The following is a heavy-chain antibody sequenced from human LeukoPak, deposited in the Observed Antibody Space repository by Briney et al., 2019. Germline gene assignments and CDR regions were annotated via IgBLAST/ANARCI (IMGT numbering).Heavy chain of an antibody. V-gene: IGHV1-2*02. CDR1: GYTFTGYY. CDR3: ARALRFLDYYYYGMDV. CDR2: ISPNSGGT. D-gene: IGHD3-3*01. J-gene: IGHJ6*02. Sequence: GASVKVSCKASGYTFTGYYMHWVRQAPGQGLEWMGWISPNSGGTNYAQKFQGRVTMTRDTSISTAYMELSRLRSDDTAVYYCARALRFLDYYYYGMDVWGQGTTVTVSS.